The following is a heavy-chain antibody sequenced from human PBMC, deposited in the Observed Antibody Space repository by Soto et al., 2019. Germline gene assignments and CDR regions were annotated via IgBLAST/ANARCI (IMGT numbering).Heavy chain of an antibody. CDR3: ASPKGVDV. CDR1: GGSFSGYY. CDR2: INHSGST. Sequence: QVQLQQWGAGLLKPSETLSLTCAVYGGSFSGYYWSWIRQTPGKGLEWIGEINHSGSTNYNPSLKRRVTISVDTSKNQFSLKLSSVTAADPAVYHCASPKGVDVWGQGTTVTVSS. V-gene: IGHV4-34*01. J-gene: IGHJ6*02.